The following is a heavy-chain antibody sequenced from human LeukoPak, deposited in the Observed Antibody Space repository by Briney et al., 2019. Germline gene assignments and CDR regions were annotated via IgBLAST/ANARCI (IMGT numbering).Heavy chain of an antibody. CDR1: GYTFTSYA. D-gene: IGHD6-19*01. V-gene: IGHV7-4-1*02. CDR2: IHTNTGNP. Sequence: ASVKVSCKASGYTFTSYAMNWVRQAPGQGLECMGWIHTNTGNPTYAQGFTGRFVFSLDTSVSTAYLQISSLKAEDTAVYYCARAAVAGPNYYYYGMDVWGQGTTVTVPS. J-gene: IGHJ6*02. CDR3: ARAAVAGPNYYYYGMDV.